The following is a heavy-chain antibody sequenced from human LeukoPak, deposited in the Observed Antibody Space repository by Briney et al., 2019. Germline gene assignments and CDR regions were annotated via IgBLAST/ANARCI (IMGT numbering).Heavy chain of an antibody. CDR3: ARDRAMATMDY. V-gene: IGHV1-46*01. J-gene: IGHJ4*02. D-gene: IGHD5-12*01. CDR1: GYTFTSYY. Sequence: GASVKVSCKASGYTFTSYYIHWVRQAPGQGLEWMGIINPSGGSTSYAQKFQGRVTMTRDTSTSTVYMELSSLKSEDTAVYYCARDRAMATMDYWGQGTLVTVSS. CDR2: INPSGGST.